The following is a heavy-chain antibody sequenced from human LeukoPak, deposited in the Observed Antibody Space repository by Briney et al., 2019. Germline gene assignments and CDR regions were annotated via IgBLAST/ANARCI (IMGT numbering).Heavy chain of an antibody. J-gene: IGHJ5*02. D-gene: IGHD3-22*01. CDR1: GFTFSSNG. CDR2: IQYDGSKK. Sequence: GGSLRLSCVASGFTFSSNGMHWVRQAPGKGLEWVTFIQYDGSKKYNADSVKGRFTISRDNSKNTLYLEMNSLRAEDTAVYYCARHSAVIVVLNWFDPWGQGTLVTVPS. CDR3: ARHSAVIVVLNWFDP. V-gene: IGHV3-30*02.